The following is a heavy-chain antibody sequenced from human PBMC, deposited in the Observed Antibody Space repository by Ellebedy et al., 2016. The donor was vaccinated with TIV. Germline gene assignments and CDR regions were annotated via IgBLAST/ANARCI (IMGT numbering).Heavy chain of an antibody. J-gene: IGHJ4*02. CDR2: IYYGGTS. Sequence: GSLRLXXTVSGDSISTDSYFWVWVRQPPGKGLEWIGSIYYGGTSSYDPSLRSRATISMATSKNQFSLKLTSVTAADTAVYYCSRWRRTTTTGDDSWGQGTLVTVSS. D-gene: IGHD5-24*01. CDR1: GDSISTDSYF. CDR3: SRWRRTTTTGDDS. V-gene: IGHV4-39*01.